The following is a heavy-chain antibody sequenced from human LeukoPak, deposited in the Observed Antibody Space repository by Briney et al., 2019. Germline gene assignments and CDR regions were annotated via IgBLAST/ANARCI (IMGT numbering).Heavy chain of an antibody. CDR1: GFTFSSYG. D-gene: IGHD3-10*01. J-gene: IGHJ4*02. V-gene: IGHV3-30*18. Sequence: GGTLRLSCAASGFTFSSYGMHWVRQAPGKGLEWVAVISYDGSNKYYADSVKGRFTISRDNSKNTLYLQMNSLRAEDTAVYYCAKDQVWFGELGDYWGQGTLVTVSS. CDR2: ISYDGSNK. CDR3: AKDQVWFGELGDY.